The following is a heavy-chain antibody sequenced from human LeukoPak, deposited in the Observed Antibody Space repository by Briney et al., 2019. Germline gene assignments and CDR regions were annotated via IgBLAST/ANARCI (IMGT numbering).Heavy chain of an antibody. D-gene: IGHD1-26*01. Sequence: KPSETLCLTCAVYGGSFSDYYWSWIRQPPGKGLEWIGEINHSGSTNYNPSLKSRVTISVDTSKNQFSLKLSSVTAADTAAYHCARHWRGLPWLRFDPWGQGTLVTVSS. CDR2: INHSGST. J-gene: IGHJ5*02. CDR3: ARHWRGLPWLRFDP. V-gene: IGHV4-34*01. CDR1: GGSFSDYY.